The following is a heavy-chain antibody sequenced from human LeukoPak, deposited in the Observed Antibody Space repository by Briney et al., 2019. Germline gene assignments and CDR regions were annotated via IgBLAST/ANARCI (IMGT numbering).Heavy chain of an antibody. CDR1: GFTFSSYA. V-gene: IGHV3-30-3*01. Sequence: GGSLRLSCAASGFTFSSYAMHWVRQAPGKGLEWVAVISYDGSNKYYADSVKGRFTISRDNSKNTLYLQMNSLRAEDTAVYYCARGAKAWELPVDAFDIWGQGTMVTVSS. CDR2: ISYDGSNK. D-gene: IGHD1-26*01. J-gene: IGHJ3*02. CDR3: ARGAKAWELPVDAFDI.